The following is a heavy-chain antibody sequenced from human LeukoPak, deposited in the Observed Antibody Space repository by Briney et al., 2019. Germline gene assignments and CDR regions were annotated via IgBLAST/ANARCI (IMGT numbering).Heavy chain of an antibody. CDR3: ARAATYNWNDVNY. CDR1: GGSISSYY. D-gene: IGHD1-20*01. CDR2: IYYSGST. J-gene: IGHJ4*02. Sequence: SETLSLTCTVSGGSISSYYWSWIRQPPGKGLEWIGYIYYSGSTNYKSSLKSRVTISVDTSKNQFSLKLSSVTAADTAVYYCARAATYNWNDVNYWGQGTLVTVSS. V-gene: IGHV4-59*01.